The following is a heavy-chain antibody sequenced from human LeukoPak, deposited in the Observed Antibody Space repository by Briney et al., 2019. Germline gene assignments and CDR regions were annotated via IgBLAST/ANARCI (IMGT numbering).Heavy chain of an antibody. D-gene: IGHD6-13*01. Sequence: PGRSLRLSCAASGFTFSGYALHWVRQAPGKGLEWVAIISYDGSNKYYADSVKGRFTISRDNSKNTLYLQMNSLRAEDTAVYYCARVRAAGRPYFDYWGQGTLVTVSS. CDR1: GFTFSGYA. CDR2: ISYDGSNK. CDR3: ARVRAAGRPYFDY. V-gene: IGHV3-30*14. J-gene: IGHJ4*02.